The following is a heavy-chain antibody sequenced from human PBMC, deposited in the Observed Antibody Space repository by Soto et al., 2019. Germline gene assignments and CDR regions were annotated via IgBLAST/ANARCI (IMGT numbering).Heavy chain of an antibody. CDR1: GGSFSGYY. Sequence: QVQLQQWGAGLLKPSETLSLTCGVYGGSFSGYYWSWIRQPPGKGVERIGEINHSGSIKYNPSLKSRVTITVATSKNQFTLKLSSVTAAETAVYYCARGAGTGWDYYYYGMDVWGQGTTVTVSS. J-gene: IGHJ6*02. D-gene: IGHD6-19*01. CDR3: ARGAGTGWDYYYYGMDV. CDR2: INHSGSI. V-gene: IGHV4-34*01.